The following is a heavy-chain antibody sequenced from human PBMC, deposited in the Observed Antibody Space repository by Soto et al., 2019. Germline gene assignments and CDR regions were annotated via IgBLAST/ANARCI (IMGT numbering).Heavy chain of an antibody. J-gene: IGHJ4*02. CDR3: AKIFCTSSTCSYSTVDY. D-gene: IGHD2-2*01. CDR2: ISRSGGST. CDR1: GFTFTTYA. V-gene: IGHV3-23*01. Sequence: VQLLESGGGLVQPGGSLRLSCAVSGFTFTTYAMSWVRQAPGKGLEWVSAISRSGGSTFYADSVKGRFTISRDNSKNTLHLQMNSLRAEDTALYYCAKIFCTSSTCSYSTVDYWGQGTLVTVSS.